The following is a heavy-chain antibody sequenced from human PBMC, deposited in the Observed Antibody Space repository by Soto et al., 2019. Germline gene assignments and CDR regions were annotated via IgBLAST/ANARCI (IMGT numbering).Heavy chain of an antibody. CDR1: SGPSSSYN. Sequence: QVQLQQSGPRLVKHSETLSLTCTVYSGPSSSYNWGWIRHSPGRRLEWIGYVYNTGGSGYNPSLESRVNIAADTSTNIISLTLTSVTAADTAVYYCVGQGIGYVHGLVDVCVQGPTVTVSS. J-gene: IGHJ6*02. D-gene: IGHD5-12*01. V-gene: IGHV4-59*08. CDR3: VGQGIGYVHGLVDV. CDR2: VYNTGGS.